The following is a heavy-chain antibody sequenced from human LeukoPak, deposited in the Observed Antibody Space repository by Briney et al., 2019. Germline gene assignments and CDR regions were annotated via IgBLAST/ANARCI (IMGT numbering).Heavy chain of an antibody. Sequence: SVKVSCKASGGTFSYAFSWVRQAPGQRLEWLGRIIPVLGLADYSQNFQGRVTISADSSTSTAFMELSNLRSEDTAVYFCARENPPSTVTAWYFDLWGRGTLVTVSS. CDR3: ARENPPSTVTAWYFDL. J-gene: IGHJ2*01. CDR2: IIPVLGLA. CDR1: GGTFSYA. V-gene: IGHV1-69*04. D-gene: IGHD4-17*01.